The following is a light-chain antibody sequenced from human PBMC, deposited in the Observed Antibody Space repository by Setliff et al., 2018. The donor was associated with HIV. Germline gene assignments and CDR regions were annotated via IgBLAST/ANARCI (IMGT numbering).Light chain of an antibody. CDR1: SSDIGRYNL. Sequence: QSVLAQPASVSGSPGQSITISCTGTSSDIGRYNLVSWYQQYPGKAPKLMIYQATKRPSGVSDRFSGSKSGNTASLTISGLQPEDEADYYCCSNTGSNTVVFGSGTKVTVL. V-gene: IGLV2-23*02. CDR2: QAT. J-gene: IGLJ1*01. CDR3: CSNTGSNTVV.